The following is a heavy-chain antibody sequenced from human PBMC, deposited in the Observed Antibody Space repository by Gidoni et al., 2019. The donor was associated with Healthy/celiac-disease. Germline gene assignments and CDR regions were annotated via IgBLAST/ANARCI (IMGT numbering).Heavy chain of an antibody. CDR3: ARAMVRGAYYYYYGMDV. J-gene: IGHJ6*02. Sequence: QVQLVQSGAEVTKPGATVKVSCKASGYTFTGYYMHWVRQAPGQGLEWMGWINPNSGGTNYAQKFQGWVTMTRVTSISTAYMELSRLRSDDTAVYYWARAMVRGAYYYYYGMDVWGQGTTVTVSS. CDR1: GYTFTGYY. D-gene: IGHD3-10*01. V-gene: IGHV1-2*04. CDR2: INPNSGGT.